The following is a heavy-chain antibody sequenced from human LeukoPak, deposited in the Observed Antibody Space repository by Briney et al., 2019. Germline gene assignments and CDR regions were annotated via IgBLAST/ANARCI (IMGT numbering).Heavy chain of an antibody. V-gene: IGHV3-23*01. CDR2: ISGSGGST. CDR3: AKSPNVIPFGAAY. Sequence: QPGGSLRLSCAASGFTFSSYAMSWLRQAPGKGLEWVSAISGSGGSTYYADSVKGRFTISRDKSKNTLYLQMNSLRAEDTAVYYCAKSPNVIPFGAAYWGQGTLVTVSS. J-gene: IGHJ4*02. CDR1: GFTFSSYA. D-gene: IGHD3-16*02.